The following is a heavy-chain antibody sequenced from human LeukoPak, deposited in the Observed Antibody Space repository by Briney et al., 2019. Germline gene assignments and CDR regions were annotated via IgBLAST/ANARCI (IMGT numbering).Heavy chain of an antibody. Sequence: GASVKVSCKASGYTFTSYGISWVRQAPGQGLEWMGWISAYNGNTNYAQKLQGRVTMTTDTSTSTAYMELRSLRSDDTAVYYCARVSDIVLMVYAAHIDYWGQGTLVTVSS. D-gene: IGHD2-8*01. V-gene: IGHV1-18*01. CDR1: GYTFTSYG. CDR2: ISAYNGNT. J-gene: IGHJ4*02. CDR3: ARVSDIVLMVYAAHIDY.